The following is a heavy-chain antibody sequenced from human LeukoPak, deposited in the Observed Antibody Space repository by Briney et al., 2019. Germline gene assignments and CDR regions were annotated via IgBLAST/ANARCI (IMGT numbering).Heavy chain of an antibody. CDR2: ISSSSSYI. J-gene: IGHJ3*02. CDR3: ASRTAAAGKGVEI. V-gene: IGHV3-21*01. Sequence: GGSLRLSCAASGFTYSSYSMNWVRQAPGKGLEWVSSISSSSSYIYYADSVKGRFTISRDNAKNSLYLQMNSLRAEDTAVYYCASRTAAAGKGVEIWGQGTMVTVSS. D-gene: IGHD6-13*01. CDR1: GFTYSSYS.